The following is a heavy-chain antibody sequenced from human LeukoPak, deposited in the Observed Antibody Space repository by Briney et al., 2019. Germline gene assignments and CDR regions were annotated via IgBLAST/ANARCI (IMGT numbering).Heavy chain of an antibody. Sequence: SETLSLTCAVYGGSFSGYFWSWFRQSPGKGLEWIGEINRSGSTNYNSSLSLKSRVTISVDTSKNQFSLKLSSVTAADTAVYYCARVYSSGWFGYFDYWGQGTLVTVSS. V-gene: IGHV4-34*01. D-gene: IGHD6-19*01. CDR1: GGSFSGYF. CDR3: ARVYSSGWFGYFDY. CDR2: INRSGST. J-gene: IGHJ4*02.